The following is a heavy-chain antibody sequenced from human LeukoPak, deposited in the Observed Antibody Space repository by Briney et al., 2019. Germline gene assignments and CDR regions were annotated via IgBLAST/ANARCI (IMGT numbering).Heavy chain of an antibody. J-gene: IGHJ4*02. CDR3: ARGTGITMVRGVIDY. D-gene: IGHD3-10*01. CDR1: GYTFTSYY. CDR2: INPNSGGT. V-gene: IGHV1-2*02. Sequence: ASVKVSCKASGYTFTSYYMHWVRQAPGQGLEWMGWINPNSGGTNYAQKFQGRVTMTRDTSISTAYMELSRLRSDDTAVYYCARGTGITMVRGVIDYWGQGTLVTVSS.